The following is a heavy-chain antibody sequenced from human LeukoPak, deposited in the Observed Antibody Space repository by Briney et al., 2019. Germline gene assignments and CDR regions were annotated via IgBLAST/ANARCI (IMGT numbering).Heavy chain of an antibody. CDR1: GYTFTGYY. J-gene: IGHJ5*02. CDR3: ARDVDGDQNWFDP. D-gene: IGHD4-17*01. CDR2: INPNSGGT. V-gene: IGHV1-2*02. Sequence: ASVKVSCKVSGYTFTGYYMHWVRQAPGQGLEWMGWINPNSGGTNYAQKFQGRVTMTRDTSISTAYMELSRLRSDDTAVYYCARDVDGDQNWFDPWGQGTLVTVSS.